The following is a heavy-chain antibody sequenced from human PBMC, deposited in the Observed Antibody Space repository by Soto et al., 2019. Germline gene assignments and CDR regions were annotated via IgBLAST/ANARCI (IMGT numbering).Heavy chain of an antibody. J-gene: IGHJ4*02. D-gene: IGHD3-3*01. Sequence: SETLSLTCAVYGGSFSGYYWSWIRQPPGKGLEWIGEINHSGSTNCNPSLKSRVTISVYTSKNQFSLKLSSVTAADTAVYYCARVDRSGYLRNGRRMNYFDYWGQGTLVTVS. CDR2: INHSGST. CDR1: GGSFSGYY. V-gene: IGHV4-34*01. CDR3: ARVDRSGYLRNGRRMNYFDY.